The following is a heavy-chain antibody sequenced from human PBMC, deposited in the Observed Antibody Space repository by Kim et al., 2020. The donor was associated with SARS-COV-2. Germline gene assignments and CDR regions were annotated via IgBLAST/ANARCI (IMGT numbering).Heavy chain of an antibody. CDR1: GFIVSSNE. CDR2: IYRSGTT. V-gene: IGHV3-53*01. D-gene: IGHD3-16*01. J-gene: IGHJ4*02. CDR3: SRDKGASSWERIDY. Sequence: GSLRLSCAASGFIVSSNEMSWVRQAPGKGLEWVSVIYRSGTTVYADSVKGRFTISRDNSKNTLYLQMSSLRAEDTGVYYCSRDKGASSWERIDYWGQGTLVTVSS.